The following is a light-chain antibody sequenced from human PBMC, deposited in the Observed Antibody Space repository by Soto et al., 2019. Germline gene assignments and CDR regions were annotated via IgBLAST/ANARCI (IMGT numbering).Light chain of an antibody. Sequence: EIVMTQSPATLSVSPGERATLPCRASQSVSTNLAWYQHKPGQAPRLLIYGASTRATGIPASFSGSGSGTEFTLTISSLQSEDFAVYYCQHYNNWPPWTFGQGTKVDIK. CDR1: QSVSTN. J-gene: IGKJ1*01. V-gene: IGKV3-15*01. CDR2: GAS. CDR3: QHYNNWPPWT.